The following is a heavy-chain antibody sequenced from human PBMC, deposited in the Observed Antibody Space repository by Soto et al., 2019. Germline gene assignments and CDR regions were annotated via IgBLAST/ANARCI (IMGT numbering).Heavy chain of an antibody. V-gene: IGHV4-30-2*05. D-gene: IGHD2-8*01. CDR1: GGSISSGGYS. CDR3: AREIMPLTNDWYFDL. Sequence: SETLSLTCAVSGGSISSGGYSWSWIRQPPGKGLEWIGYIYDSGSTYYNPSLKSRLTISVDTSKNQFSLRLSSVTAADTAVYYCAREIMPLTNDWYFDLWGRGTLVTVSS. CDR2: IYDSGST. J-gene: IGHJ2*01.